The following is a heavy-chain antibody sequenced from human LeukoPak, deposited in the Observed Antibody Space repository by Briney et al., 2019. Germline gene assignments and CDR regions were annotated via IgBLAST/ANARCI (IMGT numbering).Heavy chain of an antibody. Sequence: GGSLRLSCAASGFTFRSYAMSWVRQAPGKGLDWVSAISSGGDATYYADSVKGRFTISRDNSKNTLYLQMNSLRAEDTAVYYCAKRDTNGRYYFDYWGQGALVTDSS. V-gene: IGHV3-23*01. D-gene: IGHD2-8*01. CDR1: GFTFRSYA. J-gene: IGHJ4*02. CDR3: AKRDTNGRYYFDY. CDR2: ISSGGDAT.